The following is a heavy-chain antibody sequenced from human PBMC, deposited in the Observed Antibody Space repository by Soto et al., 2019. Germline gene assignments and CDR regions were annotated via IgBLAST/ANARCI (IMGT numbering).Heavy chain of an antibody. D-gene: IGHD3-3*01. J-gene: IGHJ6*02. CDR2: ISYDGSNK. CDR1: GFTFSSYG. CDR3: AKDLTYYDFWSGYYTHNDGYYGMDV. V-gene: IGHV3-30*18. Sequence: GGSLRLSCAASGFTFSSYGMHWVRQAPGKGLEWVAVISYDGSNKYYADTVKGRFTISRDNSKNTLYLQMNSLRAEDTAVYYCAKDLTYYDFWSGYYTHNDGYYGMDVWGQGTTVTVSS.